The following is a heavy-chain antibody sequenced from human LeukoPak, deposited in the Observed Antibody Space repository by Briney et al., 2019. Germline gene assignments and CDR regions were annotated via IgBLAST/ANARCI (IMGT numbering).Heavy chain of an antibody. J-gene: IGHJ3*02. CDR3: VKSTRTGTWGDAFDI. D-gene: IGHD3-16*01. CDR1: GFTFSRYA. V-gene: IGHV3-23*01. CDR2: ISDSAGST. Sequence: PGGSLRLSCAASGFTFSRYAMSWVRQAPGKGLEWVSGISDSAGSTYYADSVKGRFTISRDNSKNTLNLQMNSLRAEDTAVYYCVKSTRTGTWGDAFDIWGQGTMVTVSS.